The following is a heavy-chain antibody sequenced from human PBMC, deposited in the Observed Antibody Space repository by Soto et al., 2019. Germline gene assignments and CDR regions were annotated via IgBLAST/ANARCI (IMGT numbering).Heavy chain of an antibody. CDR2: ISYDGSNK. CDR1: GFTFSSYG. D-gene: IGHD3-10*01. V-gene: IGHV3-30*18. J-gene: IGHJ1*01. CDR3: AKRFDTMVREGEYFQH. Sequence: GESLKISCAASGFTFSSYGMHWVRQAPGKGLEWVAVISYDGSNKYYADSVKGRFTISRDNSKNTLYLQMNSLRAEDTAVYYCAKRFDTMVREGEYFQHWGQGTLVTVSS.